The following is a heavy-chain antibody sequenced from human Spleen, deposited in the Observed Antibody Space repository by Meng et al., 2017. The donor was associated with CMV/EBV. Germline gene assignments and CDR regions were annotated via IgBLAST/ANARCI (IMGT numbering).Heavy chain of an antibody. CDR3: ARGGAGDFWSGYIDY. D-gene: IGHD3-3*01. J-gene: IGHJ4*02. V-gene: IGHV3-7*01. CDR1: GFTFSSYW. Sequence: GESLKISCAASGFTFSSYWMSWVRQAPGKGLEWVANIKQDGSEKYYVDSVKGRFTISRDNAKNSLYLQMNSLRAEDTAVYYCARGGAGDFWSGYIDYWGQGTLVTVS. CDR2: IKQDGSEK.